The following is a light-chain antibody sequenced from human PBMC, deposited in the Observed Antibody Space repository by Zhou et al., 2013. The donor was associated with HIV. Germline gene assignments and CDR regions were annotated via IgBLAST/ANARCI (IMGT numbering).Light chain of an antibody. J-gene: IGKJ2*01. V-gene: IGKV1-5*01. CDR2: GAS. CDR3: LQHYGYPYT. CDR1: QSVSTY. Sequence: DIQMTQSPSTLSASVGDRITITCRASQSVSTYLAWYQQRPGRAPKLLVSGASTLESGVPSRFSGSGSGTEFILTISSLQPEDFATYYCLQHYGYPYTFGQGTKLEL.